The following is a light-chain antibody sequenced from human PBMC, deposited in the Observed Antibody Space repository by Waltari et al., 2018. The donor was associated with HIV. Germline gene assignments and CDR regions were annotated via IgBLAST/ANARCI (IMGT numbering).Light chain of an antibody. V-gene: IGKV1-12*01. CDR1: RDISGW. Sequence: DVQMTQSPSFVSASVGDTVTITCRASRDISGWLAWYQQKPGRAPQLRFYAASSLHGGDPARCSASGSGTQFALTISVLQPADFATYYCQQTTSFPLTFGGWTRV. J-gene: IGKJ4*01. CDR2: AAS. CDR3: QQTTSFPLT.